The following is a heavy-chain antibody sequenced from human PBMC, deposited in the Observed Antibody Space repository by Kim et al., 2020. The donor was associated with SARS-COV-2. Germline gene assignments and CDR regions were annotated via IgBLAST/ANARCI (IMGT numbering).Heavy chain of an antibody. CDR3: VRGGCSSLCDP. CDR2: IDEDGRGK. J-gene: IGHJ5*02. CDR1: GFTFSNYW. V-gene: IGHV3-7*03. Sequence: GGSLRLSCAASGFTFSNYWMSWVRQAPGKGPEWLAKIDEDGRGKYYVESMKGRITISRDNAKNSLYLQTNSLRVEDTAVYFCVRGGCSSLCDPWGQGNL. D-gene: IGHD6-19*01.